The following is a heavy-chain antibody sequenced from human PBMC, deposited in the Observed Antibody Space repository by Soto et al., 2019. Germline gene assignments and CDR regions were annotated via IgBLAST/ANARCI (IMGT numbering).Heavy chain of an antibody. V-gene: IGHV1-58*01. CDR2: IVVGSGNT. D-gene: IGHD2-2*01. CDR1: GFTFSSSS. J-gene: IGHJ6*02. Sequence: GASVKVSCKASGFTFSSSSVQWVRQSRGQRREWIGWIVVGSGNTNYAQKFQERVTITRDMSTSTAYMELISLRSDDTALYYCAADPFWGIAVVPVASRQYYSMHVWGQGTTVTVSS. CDR3: AADPFWGIAVVPVASRQYYSMHV.